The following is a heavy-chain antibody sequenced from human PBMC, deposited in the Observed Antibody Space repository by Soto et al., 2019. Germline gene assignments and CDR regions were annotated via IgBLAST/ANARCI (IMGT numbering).Heavy chain of an antibody. D-gene: IGHD6-13*01. V-gene: IGHV4-39*02. Sequence: PSETLSLTCTVSGGSISSGPYSWGWIRQPPGEGLEWIATFHYGESTHYNPSLESRVTVSVDTSQNHFSLKVSSVTVADTAVYYCARRYSSAFDIWGQGTMVT. CDR2: FHYGEST. CDR1: GGSISSGPYS. J-gene: IGHJ3*02. CDR3: ARRYSSAFDI.